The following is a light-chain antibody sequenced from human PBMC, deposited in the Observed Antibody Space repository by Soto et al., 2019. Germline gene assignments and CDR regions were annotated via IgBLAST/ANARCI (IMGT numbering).Light chain of an antibody. V-gene: IGLV2-23*03. J-gene: IGLJ2*01. CDR2: EGS. Sequence: QSVLTQPASVSGSPGQSITISCTGTSSDVGSYNLVSWYQQHPGKAPKLMIYEGSKRPSGVSNRFSGSKSGNTASLTISGLQAEDEADYYRYSYAHLSTFEVFVGGTKVTVL. CDR1: SSDVGSYNL. CDR3: YSYAHLSTFEV.